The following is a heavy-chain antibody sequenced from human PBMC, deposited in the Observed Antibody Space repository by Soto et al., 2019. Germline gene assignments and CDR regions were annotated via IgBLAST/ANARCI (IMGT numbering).Heavy chain of an antibody. CDR3: TRAAIRGELLDY. V-gene: IGHV3-33*01. D-gene: IGHD3-10*01. J-gene: IGHJ4*02. Sequence: GSLRLSCAASGFTFNNYGMHWVRQAPGKGLEWVALIWHDGSNKGYADSVKGRFTISRDNSKNTLNLQMNSLRVEDTAVYYCTRAAIRGELLDYWGQGTQVTVSS. CDR2: IWHDGSNK. CDR1: GFTFNNYG.